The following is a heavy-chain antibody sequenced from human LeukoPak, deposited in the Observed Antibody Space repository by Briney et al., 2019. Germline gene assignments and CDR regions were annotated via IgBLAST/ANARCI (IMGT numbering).Heavy chain of an antibody. CDR2: ISNNGGYT. Sequence: GGSLRLSCAASGFTFSSYAMSWVRQAPGKGLEWVSAISNNGGYTYYADSVQGRFTISRDNSKSTLCLQMNSLRAEDAAVYYCAKQLGYCSDGSCYFPYWGQGTLVTVSS. CDR1: GFTFSSYA. D-gene: IGHD2-15*01. V-gene: IGHV3-23*01. J-gene: IGHJ4*02. CDR3: AKQLGYCSDGSCYFPY.